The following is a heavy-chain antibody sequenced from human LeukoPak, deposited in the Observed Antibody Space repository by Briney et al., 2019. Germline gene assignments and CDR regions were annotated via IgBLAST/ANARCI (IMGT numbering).Heavy chain of an antibody. CDR1: GFTVSSNY. D-gene: IGHD2-21*02. CDR2: IYSGGNT. CDR3: ATETDDY. J-gene: IGHJ4*02. Sequence: GGSLRLSCAASGFTVSSNYMSWVRQAPGKGLEWVSIIYSGGNTYYADSVKGRFTISRDNSKNTVYLQMNSLRAEDTAVYYCATETDDYWGQGTLVTVSS. V-gene: IGHV3-53*01.